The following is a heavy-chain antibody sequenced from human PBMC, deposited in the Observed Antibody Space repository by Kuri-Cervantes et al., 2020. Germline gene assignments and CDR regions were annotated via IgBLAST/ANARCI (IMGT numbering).Heavy chain of an antibody. CDR2: ISYDGSNK. J-gene: IGHJ3*02. Sequence: LSLTCAASGFTFSSYAMHWVRQAPGKGLEWVAVISYDGSNKYYADSVKGRFTISRDNSKNTLYLQMNSLRAEDTAVYYCAKNLMVWGAFDIWGQGTMVTGSS. CDR3: AKNLMVWGAFDI. V-gene: IGHV3-30-3*02. CDR1: GFTFSSYA. D-gene: IGHD7-27*01.